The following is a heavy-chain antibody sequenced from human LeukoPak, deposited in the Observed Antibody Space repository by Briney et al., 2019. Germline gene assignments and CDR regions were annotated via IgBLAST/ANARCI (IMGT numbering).Heavy chain of an antibody. J-gene: IGHJ4*02. V-gene: IGHV1-2*02. CDR3: ARDGPAQMVDFDY. CDR1: GYTFTGSGWY. CDR2: IHPNNGAT. D-gene: IGHD3-10*01. Sequence: ASVKVSCKATGYTFTGSGWYLYWLRQAPGQGLECVGWIHPNNGATLYAQKFQGRVAMTTDTSISTAYMELSRLRPDDTAMYYCARDGPAQMVDFDYWGQGTLVTVSS.